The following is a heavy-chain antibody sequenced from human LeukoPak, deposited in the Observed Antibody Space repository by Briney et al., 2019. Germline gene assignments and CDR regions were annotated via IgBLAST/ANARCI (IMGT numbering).Heavy chain of an antibody. CDR3: TTGPGNSGY. D-gene: IGHD4-23*01. V-gene: IGHV3-15*01. Sequence: GGSLRLSCAVSGLXFSNAWISWVRQAPGKGLEWVGSIKSTTVDGTPEYAAPVKVRFTISRDDSKNTVYLQMNSLKTEDTAVYYCTTGPGNSGYWGQGTLVTVSS. CDR1: GLXFSNAW. J-gene: IGHJ4*02. CDR2: IKSTTVDGTP.